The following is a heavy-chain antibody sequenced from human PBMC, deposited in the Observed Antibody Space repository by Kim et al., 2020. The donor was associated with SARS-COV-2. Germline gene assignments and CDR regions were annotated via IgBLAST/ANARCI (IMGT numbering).Heavy chain of an antibody. V-gene: IGHV3-49*04. CDR2: IRSKAYGGTT. CDR1: GFTFGDYA. CDR3: TRDQAVYCSSTSCYIWMGYRYYYCMDV. J-gene: IGHJ6*03. Sequence: GGSLRLSCTASGFTFGDYAMSWVRQAPGKGLEWVGFIRSKAYGGTTEYAASVKGRFTISRDDTKSIAYLQMHSLKTEDTAVYYCTRDQAVYCSSTSCYIWMGYRYYYCMDVGGGGTALTVSS. D-gene: IGHD2-2*02.